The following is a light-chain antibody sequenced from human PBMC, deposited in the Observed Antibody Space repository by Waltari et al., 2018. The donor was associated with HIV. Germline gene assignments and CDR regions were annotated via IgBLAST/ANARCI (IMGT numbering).Light chain of an antibody. V-gene: IGKV1-39*01. CDR2: DAS. J-gene: IGKJ3*01. CDR1: QTVTNK. CDR3: QQSYSSPLT. Sequence: DIQMTQSPSPLSASVGDSVSTTCRASQTVTNKVNWYQQKPGKAPQVLIYDASTLQSGVPSRFRGGGSGTDFTLTITSLQPDDFATYFCQQSYSSPLTFGPGTKVDIK.